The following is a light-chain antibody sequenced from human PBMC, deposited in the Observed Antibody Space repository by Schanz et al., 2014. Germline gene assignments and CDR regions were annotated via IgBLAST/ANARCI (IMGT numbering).Light chain of an antibody. CDR2: EGS. V-gene: IGLV2-23*01. CDR1: GNDIGMYNL. Sequence: QSALTQPASVSGSPGQSITISCSGTGNDIGMYNLVSWYQQHPGKAPKLIIYEGSAWASGLFNRFSGSRSGITASLTISGLQADDEADYYCSSHSLTSILVFGGGTKLTVL. CDR3: SSHSLTSILV. J-gene: IGLJ2*01.